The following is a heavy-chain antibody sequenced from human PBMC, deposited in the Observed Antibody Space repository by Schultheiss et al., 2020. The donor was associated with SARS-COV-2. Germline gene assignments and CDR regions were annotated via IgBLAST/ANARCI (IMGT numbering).Heavy chain of an antibody. Sequence: SDPTLVKPTQTLTLTCTFSGFSLSTSGMCVSWIRQPPGKALEWLALIYWDDDKRSSPSLKSRLTITKDTSKNQVVLTMTNMDPVDTATYYCARGFAFYYDNSGYYFELDYWGQGTLVTVSS. CDR1: GFSLSTSGMC. J-gene: IGHJ4*02. CDR2: IYWDDDK. V-gene: IGHV2-5*02. D-gene: IGHD3-22*01. CDR3: ARGFAFYYDNSGYYFELDY.